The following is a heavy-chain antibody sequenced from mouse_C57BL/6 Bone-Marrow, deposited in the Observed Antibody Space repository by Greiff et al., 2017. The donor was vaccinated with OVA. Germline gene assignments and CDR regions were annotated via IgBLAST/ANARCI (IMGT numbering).Heavy chain of an antibody. CDR1: GYAFSSSW. J-gene: IGHJ2*01. V-gene: IGHV1-82*01. Sequence: QVQLQQSGPELVKPGASVKISCKASGYAFSSSWMNWVKQRPGKGLEWIGRIYPGDGDTNYNGKFKGKATLTADKSSSTAYMQLSSLTSEDSAVYFCARLYYGSSYFDYGGQGTTLTVSS. CDR3: ARLYYGSSYFDY. D-gene: IGHD1-1*01. CDR2: IYPGDGDT.